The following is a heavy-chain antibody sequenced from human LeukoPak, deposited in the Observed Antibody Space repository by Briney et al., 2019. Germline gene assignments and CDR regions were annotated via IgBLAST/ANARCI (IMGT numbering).Heavy chain of an antibody. CDR3: AKGWYTSGIYYFDY. CDR2: ISGSGGSP. V-gene: IGHV3-23*01. J-gene: IGHJ4*02. D-gene: IGHD6-19*01. Sequence: GSLRLSCAASGFSFASYAMSWVRQAPGKGLECVSSISGSGGSPYYADSVKGRFTISRDNSNSKNTLYLQMNSLRAEDTAVYYCAKGWYTSGIYYFDYWGQGTLVTVSS. CDR1: GFSFASYA.